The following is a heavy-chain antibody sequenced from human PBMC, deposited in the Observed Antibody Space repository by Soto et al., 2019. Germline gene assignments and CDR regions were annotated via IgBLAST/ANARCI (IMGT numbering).Heavy chain of an antibody. CDR1: GASIYGTNYY. Sequence: SLSLTCTVSGASIYGTNYYWGWIRQPPGKGLDWIGSIHYTENTYYNPSLGSRVTMSVDTSRNQISLTLSSVTAADTAVYYCARARGQRIRNAFNIWGQGTTVTASS. CDR2: IHYTENT. CDR3: ARARGQRIRNAFNI. V-gene: IGHV4-39*01. D-gene: IGHD1-1*01. J-gene: IGHJ3*02.